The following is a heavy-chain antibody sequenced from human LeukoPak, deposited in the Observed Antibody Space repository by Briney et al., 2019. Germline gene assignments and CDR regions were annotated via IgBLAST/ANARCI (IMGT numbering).Heavy chain of an antibody. J-gene: IGHJ4*02. CDR2: IKQDGSEK. D-gene: IGHD2-2*01. CDR1: GFTFSSYW. Sequence: GGSLRLSCAASGFTFSSYWMSWVRQAPGKGLEWVANIKQDGSEKYYVDSVKGRFTISRDNAKSSLYLQMNSLRAEDTAVYYCARADIVVVPAACFDYWGQGTLVTVSS. V-gene: IGHV3-7*01. CDR3: ARADIVVVPAACFDY.